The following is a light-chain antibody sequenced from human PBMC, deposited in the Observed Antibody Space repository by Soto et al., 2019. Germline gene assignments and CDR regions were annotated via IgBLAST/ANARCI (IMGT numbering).Light chain of an antibody. V-gene: IGLV2-23*01. J-gene: IGLJ3*02. CDR2: EGS. CDR3: CSYTDTTTSVV. CDR1: SSDVGSYNL. Sequence: QSALTQSASVSGSPGQSITISCSGTSSDVGSYNLVSWYQQFPGKAPKLIIYEGSKRPSGVSSRFSGSKSGNTASLTVSSLQAEDEADYYCCSYTDTTTSVVFGRGTKVTVL.